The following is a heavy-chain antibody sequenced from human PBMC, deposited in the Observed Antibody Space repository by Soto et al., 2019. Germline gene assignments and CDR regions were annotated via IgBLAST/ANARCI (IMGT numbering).Heavy chain of an antibody. D-gene: IGHD3-3*01. Sequence: SETLSLTCAVYGGSFSGYYWSWIRQPPGKGLEWIGEINHSGSTNYNPSLKSRVTISVDTSKNQFSLKLSSVTAADTAVYYCARGVRFLKYYGMDVWGQGTTVTVSS. V-gene: IGHV4-34*01. CDR1: GGSFSGYY. CDR3: ARGVRFLKYYGMDV. CDR2: INHSGST. J-gene: IGHJ6*02.